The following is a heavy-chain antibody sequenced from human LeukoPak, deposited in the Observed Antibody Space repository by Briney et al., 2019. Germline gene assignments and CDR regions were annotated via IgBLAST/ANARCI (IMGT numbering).Heavy chain of an antibody. CDR2: IGWNKDKI. J-gene: IGHJ6*03. D-gene: IGHD6-6*01. Sequence: GGSLRLSCAASGFTFDDYVMHWVRQAPGKGLEWVSSIGWNKDKILYADSVKGRFTISRDNAGRSLFLQMSSLRPEDTAVYYCAREALSIAARGSYYYYMDVWGKGTTVTVSS. CDR1: GFTFDDYV. CDR3: AREALSIAARGSYYYYMDV. V-gene: IGHV3-9*01.